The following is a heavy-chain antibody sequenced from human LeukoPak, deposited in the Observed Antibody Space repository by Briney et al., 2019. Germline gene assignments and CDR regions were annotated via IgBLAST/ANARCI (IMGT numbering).Heavy chain of an antibody. V-gene: IGHV3-23*01. Sequence: PGGSLRLTCAASGFTFSSYAMSWVRQAPGKGLEWVSAISGSGGSTYYADSVKGRFTISRDNSKNTLYLQMNSLRAEDTAVYYCASASSHRIAAGGDYWGQGTLVTVSS. J-gene: IGHJ4*02. D-gene: IGHD6-13*01. CDR2: ISGSGGST. CDR3: ASASSHRIAAGGDY. CDR1: GFTFSSYA.